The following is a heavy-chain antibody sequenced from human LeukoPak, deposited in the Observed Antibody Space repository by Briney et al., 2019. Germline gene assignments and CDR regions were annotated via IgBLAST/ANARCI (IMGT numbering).Heavy chain of an antibody. Sequence: PSETLSLTCTVSGGSVGSYYWSWIRQTAGKGLEWIGRIYTSGTTNYNPSLKSRVTMSVDTSKNHFSLKLSSETAADTGVYYCARVGNDYDSSGLWDPFDYWGQGTLVTVSS. CDR1: GGSVGSYY. CDR2: IYTSGTT. J-gene: IGHJ4*02. V-gene: IGHV4-4*07. CDR3: ARVGNDYDSSGLWDPFDY. D-gene: IGHD3-22*01.